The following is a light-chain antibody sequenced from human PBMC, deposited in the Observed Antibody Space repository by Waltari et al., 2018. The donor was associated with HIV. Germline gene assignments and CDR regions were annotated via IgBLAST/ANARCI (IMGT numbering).Light chain of an antibody. V-gene: IGKV3-15*01. CDR3: QQYINWPLA. J-gene: IGKJ1*01. Sequence: EAVMTQSPATLSVSPGERATLSCRASRTISNNLAWYQQKPGRAPRLLIYGASTRATGIPARFSGSGSGTEFTLTISSLQSEDFAVYYCQQYINWPLAFGPGTKVEIK. CDR1: RTISNN. CDR2: GAS.